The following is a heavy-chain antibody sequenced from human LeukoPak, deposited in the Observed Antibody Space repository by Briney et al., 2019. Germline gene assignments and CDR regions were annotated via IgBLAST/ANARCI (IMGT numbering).Heavy chain of an antibody. V-gene: IGHV4-61*02. Sequence: NPSETLSLTCTVSGGSIISGSYYWSWIRQPAGKGLEWIGRIYTSGSTNYNPSLKSRVTISLDTSKNQFSLKLSSVTAADTAVYYCARETRSGGSLLRGNWFDPWGQGTLVTVSS. CDR3: ARETRSGGSLLRGNWFDP. J-gene: IGHJ5*02. CDR1: GGSIISGSYY. CDR2: IYTSGST. D-gene: IGHD2-15*01.